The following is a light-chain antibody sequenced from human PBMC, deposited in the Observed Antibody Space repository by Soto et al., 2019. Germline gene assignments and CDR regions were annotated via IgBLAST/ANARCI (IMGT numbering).Light chain of an antibody. V-gene: IGKV1-5*01. J-gene: IGKJ2*01. Sequence: DIQMTQSPSTLSASVGDRVTITCRASQRIGYWLAWYQQKPGKAPQLLIYDASTLGSGVPPTFSASGSEPEFTLTISSLQADDSATYFCQQYKSFSPYTFGQGTRLEIK. CDR2: DAS. CDR3: QQYKSFSPYT. CDR1: QRIGYW.